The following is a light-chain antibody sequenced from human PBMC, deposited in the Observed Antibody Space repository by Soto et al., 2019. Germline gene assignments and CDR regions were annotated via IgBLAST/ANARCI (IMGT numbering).Light chain of an antibody. J-gene: IGLJ2*01. Sequence: QSALTQPPSASGTPGQKVTISCSGSTSNVGTYTVDWYQQVPGAAPKLLIYTNTERPSGVPDRFSGSKSGTSASLAISGLQSEDEADYYCAAWDDSLVVFGGGTQLTVL. V-gene: IGLV1-44*01. CDR2: TNT. CDR3: AAWDDSLVV. CDR1: TSNVGTYT.